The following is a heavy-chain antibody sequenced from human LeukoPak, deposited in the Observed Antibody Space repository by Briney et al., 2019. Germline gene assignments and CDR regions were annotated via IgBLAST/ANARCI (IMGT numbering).Heavy chain of an antibody. CDR2: ISYSSTI. CDR1: GFIFSTYN. Sequence: GGSLRLSCAASGFIFSTYNMNWVRQAPGKGLEWVSYISYSSTIYYADSVKGRFTISRDNAKNTLYLQMNSLGAEDTAVYYCASPEPDYWGQGTLVTVSS. V-gene: IGHV3-48*04. CDR3: ASPEPDY. J-gene: IGHJ4*02.